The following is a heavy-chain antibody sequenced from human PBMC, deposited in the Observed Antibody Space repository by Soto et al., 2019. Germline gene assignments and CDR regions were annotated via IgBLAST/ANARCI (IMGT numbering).Heavy chain of an antibody. CDR1: GGSFSGYY. CDR3: ASSGLYDILTGFLDAFDI. V-gene: IGHV4-34*01. D-gene: IGHD3-9*01. Sequence: SETLSLTCAVYGGSFSGYYWSWIRQPPGKGLEWIGEINHSGSTNYNPSLKSRVTISVDTSKNQFSLKLSSVTAADTAVYYCASSGLYDILTGFLDAFDIWGQGTMVTVSS. CDR2: INHSGST. J-gene: IGHJ3*02.